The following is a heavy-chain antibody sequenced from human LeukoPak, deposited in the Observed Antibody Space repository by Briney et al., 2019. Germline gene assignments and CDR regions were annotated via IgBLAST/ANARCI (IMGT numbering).Heavy chain of an antibody. J-gene: IGHJ6*02. CDR1: GYTFTSYD. Sequence: ASVKVSCKASGYTFTSYDINWVRQATGQGLEWMGWMNPNSGNTGYAQKFQGRVTMTRSTSISTAYMELSSLRSEDTAVYYCARVNYGSGSYYIGYSYYYYYGMDVWGQGTTVTVSS. CDR2: MNPNSGNT. D-gene: IGHD3-10*01. V-gene: IGHV1-8*01. CDR3: ARVNYGSGSYYIGYSYYYYYGMDV.